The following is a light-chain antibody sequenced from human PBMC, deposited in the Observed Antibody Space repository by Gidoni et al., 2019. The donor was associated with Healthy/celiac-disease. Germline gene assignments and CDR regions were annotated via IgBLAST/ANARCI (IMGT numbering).Light chain of an antibody. CDR3: QAWDSSTPL. CDR2: QDS. CDR1: KLGDKY. Sequence: SYELTQPPSVSVSPGQTASLTCSGDKLGDKYACWYQQKPGQSPVLVIYQDSKRPSGIPERFSGSNSGNTATLTISGTQAMDEADYYCQAWDSSTPLFGGGTKLTVL. J-gene: IGLJ2*01. V-gene: IGLV3-1*01.